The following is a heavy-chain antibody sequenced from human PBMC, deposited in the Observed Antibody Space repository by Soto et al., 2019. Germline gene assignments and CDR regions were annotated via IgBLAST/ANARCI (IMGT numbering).Heavy chain of an antibody. Sequence: QVELKESGPGLVKPSETLSLTCTVSGGSVSSGGFYYHWIRQPPGKGLEWIGYVYHGGFTNYSPSPKSRLTISVDPSATRISLKLASVTSVDTAVYYCARQTSPWGFDVWGQGTTVTVSS. V-gene: IGHV4-61*08. CDR1: GGSVSSGGFY. J-gene: IGHJ6*02. D-gene: IGHD7-27*01. CDR3: ARQTSPWGFDV. CDR2: VYHGGFT.